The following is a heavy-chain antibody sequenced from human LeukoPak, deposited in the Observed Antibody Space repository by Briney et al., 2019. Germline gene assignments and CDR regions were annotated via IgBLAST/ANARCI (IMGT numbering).Heavy chain of an antibody. CDR2: INPNSGGT. CDR1: GCTFSSYA. D-gene: IGHD5-12*01. Sequence: ASVKVSCKASGCTFSSYAISWVRQAPGQGLGWMGWINPNSGGTNFAQKFQGRVTMTRDTSISTAYMELSSLTSDDTAVYYCARGRFSGYGADWGQGTLVTVSS. CDR3: ARGRFSGYGAD. J-gene: IGHJ4*02. V-gene: IGHV1-2*02.